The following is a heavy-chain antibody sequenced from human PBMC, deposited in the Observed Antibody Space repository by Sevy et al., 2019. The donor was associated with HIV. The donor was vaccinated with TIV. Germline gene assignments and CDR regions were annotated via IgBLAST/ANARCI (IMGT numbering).Heavy chain of an antibody. D-gene: IGHD3-3*01. V-gene: IGHV3-30*02. CDR2: IRYDGSNK. J-gene: IGHJ6*03. Sequence: GGSLRLSCAASGFTFSSYGMHWVRQAPGKGLEWVAFIRYDGSNKYYADSVKGRFTISRDNSKNTLYLQMNSLRAEDTAVYYCAKAPYDFWSGYSNFYYYYYYMDVWGIGTTVTVSS. CDR1: GFTFSSYG. CDR3: AKAPYDFWSGYSNFYYYYYYMDV.